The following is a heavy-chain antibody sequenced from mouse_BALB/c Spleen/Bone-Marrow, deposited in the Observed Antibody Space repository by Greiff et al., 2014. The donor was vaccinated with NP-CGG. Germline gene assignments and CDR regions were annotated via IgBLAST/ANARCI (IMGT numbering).Heavy chain of an antibody. D-gene: IGHD1-3*01. Sequence: EVKLMESGGGLVSPGGSLKLSCAASGFTFSNYAMPWVRQTPEKRLEWVATVSSGGSFTYYPDSVKGRFTISRDSAKNTLYLQMSSLRSEDTAMYYCARHGDNYVFDYWGQGTTLTVSS. J-gene: IGHJ2*01. CDR1: GFTFSNYA. CDR2: VSSGGSFT. CDR3: ARHGDNYVFDY. V-gene: IGHV5-9-3*01.